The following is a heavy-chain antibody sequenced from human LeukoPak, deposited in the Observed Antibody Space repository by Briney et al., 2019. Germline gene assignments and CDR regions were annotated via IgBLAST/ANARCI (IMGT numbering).Heavy chain of an antibody. CDR2: ISPKSGVI. D-gene: IGHD3-16*02. CDR1: GDTFTGYY. CDR3: AVGELLRSSLGELSPGGVFDY. V-gene: IGHV1-2*02. J-gene: IGHJ4*02. Sequence: ASVKVSCKASGDTFTGYYIHWLRQAPGQGLEWMGWISPKSGVINSAQKFQGRVTMTRDTSVSTAYMELSSLRSDDTAVYYSAVGELLRSSLGELSPGGVFDYWGQGALVTVSS.